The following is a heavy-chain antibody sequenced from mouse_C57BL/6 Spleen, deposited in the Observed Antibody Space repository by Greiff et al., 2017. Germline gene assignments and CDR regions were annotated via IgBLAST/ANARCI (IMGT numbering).Heavy chain of an antibody. CDR3: AKEVIYYDYFDY. J-gene: IGHJ4*01. CDR1: GYTFTSYW. Sequence: QVHVKQSGAELAKPGASVKLSCKASGYTFTSYWMHWVKQRPGQGLEWIGYINPSSGYTKYNQKFKDKATLTADKSSSTAYMQLSSLTYEDSAVYYCAKEVIYYDYFDYWGQGTSVTVSS. V-gene: IGHV1-7*01. CDR2: INPSSGYT. D-gene: IGHD2-4*01.